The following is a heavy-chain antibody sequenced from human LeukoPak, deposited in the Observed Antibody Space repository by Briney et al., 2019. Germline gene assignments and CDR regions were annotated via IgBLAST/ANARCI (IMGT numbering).Heavy chain of an antibody. V-gene: IGHV3-7*01. Sequence: GGSLRLSCAASGFTFSRYWMSWVRQAPGKGLEWVANIKQDGSEKKYVDSVKGRFTISRDNAKNSLYLQMNSLGAEDTAVYYCARGGHSKLGYWGQGTLVTVSS. CDR1: GFTFSRYW. D-gene: IGHD2-15*01. CDR2: IKQDGSEK. J-gene: IGHJ4*02. CDR3: ARGGHSKLGY.